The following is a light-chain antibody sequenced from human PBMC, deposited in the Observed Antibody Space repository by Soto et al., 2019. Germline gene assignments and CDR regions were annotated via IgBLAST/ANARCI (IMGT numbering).Light chain of an antibody. CDR2: DAS. Sequence: DVQMTQSPSSLSASVGDRVAITCQTSMDISNYLNWYQQKPGKAPKLLIYDASNLETGVPSRFSGSGSGTDFTFTISSLQPEDIATYYCQQYVNLPLTFGGGTKVDSK. CDR1: MDISNY. V-gene: IGKV1-33*01. CDR3: QQYVNLPLT. J-gene: IGKJ4*01.